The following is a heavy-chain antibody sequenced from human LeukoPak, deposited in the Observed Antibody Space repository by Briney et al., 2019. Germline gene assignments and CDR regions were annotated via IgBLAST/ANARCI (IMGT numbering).Heavy chain of an antibody. D-gene: IGHD3-3*01. Sequence: ASVKVSCKASGGTFSNYAINWVRQAPGPGLEWMGGIIPIFGTANYAQKFQGRVTITADESTSTVYMELSSLRSEDTAVYYCAREGFPPKISDFWSGLGPYYYYGMDVWGQGTTVTVSS. CDR2: IIPIFGTA. J-gene: IGHJ6*02. V-gene: IGHV1-69*13. CDR3: AREGFPPKISDFWSGLGPYYYYGMDV. CDR1: GGTFSNYA.